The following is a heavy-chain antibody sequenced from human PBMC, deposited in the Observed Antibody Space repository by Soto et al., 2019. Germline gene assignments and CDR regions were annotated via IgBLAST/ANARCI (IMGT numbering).Heavy chain of an antibody. D-gene: IGHD5-18*01. J-gene: IGHJ4*02. Sequence: GGSLRLSCAASGFMFRSYSMNWVRQAPGKGLEWVSSISSSSGYIFYADSVKGRFTISRDNAKNSLYLQMNSLRAEDTAVYYCARDQPGYSYGYGLGYWGQGTLVTVSS. CDR2: ISSSSGYI. CDR3: ARDQPGYSYGYGLGY. V-gene: IGHV3-21*01. CDR1: GFMFRSYS.